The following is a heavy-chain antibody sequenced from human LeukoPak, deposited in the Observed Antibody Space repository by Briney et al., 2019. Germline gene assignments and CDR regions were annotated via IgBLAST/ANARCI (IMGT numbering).Heavy chain of an antibody. CDR3: ARDNYDSSGYLYNWFDP. CDR2: ISSSSSYI. V-gene: IGHV3-21*01. Sequence: GRSLRLSCAASGFTFSSYSMNWVRQAPGKGLEWVSSISSSSSYIYYADSVKGRFTISRDSAKNSLYLQMNSLRAEDTAVYYCARDNYDSSGYLYNWFDPWGQGTLVTVSS. D-gene: IGHD3-22*01. CDR1: GFTFSSYS. J-gene: IGHJ5*02.